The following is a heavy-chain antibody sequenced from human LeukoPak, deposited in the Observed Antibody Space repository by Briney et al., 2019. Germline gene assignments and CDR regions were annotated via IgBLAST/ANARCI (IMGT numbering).Heavy chain of an antibody. CDR1: GYNFNTYW. D-gene: IGHD6-19*01. CDR2: IYPDDSDA. Sequence: GESLKISCKGSGYNFNTYWIGWVRQMPGKGLEWMGIIYPDDSDARYSPSFQGQVTISADKSISTAFLQWSSLKASDTAIYYCARLATMYSSGWFYFDYWGQGALVTVSS. J-gene: IGHJ4*02. CDR3: ARLATMYSSGWFYFDY. V-gene: IGHV5-51*01.